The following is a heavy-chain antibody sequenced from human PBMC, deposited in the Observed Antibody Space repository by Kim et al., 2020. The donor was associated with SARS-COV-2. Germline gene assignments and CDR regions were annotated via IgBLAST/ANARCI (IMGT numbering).Heavy chain of an antibody. CDR2: INRDGSEE. D-gene: IGHD3-22*01. V-gene: IGHV3-7*01. CDR3: VRDTNHYDGSVYYDALDV. J-gene: IGHJ3*01. Sequence: GGSLRLSCANSGFTLSNYWMTWVRQAPGKGLEWVANINRDGSEEHYVDSVKGRFTISRDNADNLLYLQMNSLRAEDTAVYHCVRDTNHYDGSVYYDALDVWGQGTMVTVSP. CDR1: GFTLSNYW.